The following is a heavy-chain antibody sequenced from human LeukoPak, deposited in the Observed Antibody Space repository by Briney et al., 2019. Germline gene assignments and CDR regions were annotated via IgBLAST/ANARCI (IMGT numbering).Heavy chain of an antibody. CDR1: DGSFSGYY. Sequence: PSETLSLTCAVYDGSFSGYYWSWIRQPPGKGLEWIGEINHSGGTNYNPSLKSRVTISVDTSKNQFSLKLSSVTAADTAVYYCARERAHMTTVTRLDYWGQGTLVTVSS. D-gene: IGHD4-17*01. J-gene: IGHJ4*02. V-gene: IGHV4-34*01. CDR3: ARERAHMTTVTRLDY. CDR2: INHSGGT.